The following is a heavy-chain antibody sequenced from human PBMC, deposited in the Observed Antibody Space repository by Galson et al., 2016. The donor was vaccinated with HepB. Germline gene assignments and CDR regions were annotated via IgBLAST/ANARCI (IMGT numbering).Heavy chain of an antibody. CDR2: IFYRGDT. D-gene: IGHD3-9*01. CDR3: ARQKAFGWLAFDS. Sequence: SETLSLTCPVCGASISNSDYWWAWIRQPPGKGLEWIASIFYRGDTNYNPSLRSRVSISVDTVKNQFSLEVTSVTAADTAVYYCARQKAFGWLAFDSWGKGTPVTVSS. V-gene: IGHV4-39*01. CDR1: GASISNSDYW. J-gene: IGHJ4*02.